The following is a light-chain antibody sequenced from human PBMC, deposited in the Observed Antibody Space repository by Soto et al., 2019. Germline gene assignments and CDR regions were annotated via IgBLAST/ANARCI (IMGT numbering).Light chain of an antibody. Sequence: QSALTQPRSVSGSPGQSVTISCTGTTSDVGVYNYVSWYQQHPGKAPKVMIYDVSNRPSGVPDRFSGSKSGNTASLTIAGLQAEDEADYYCCSHAGSYTYVFGTGTKLTVL. CDR3: CSHAGSYTYV. J-gene: IGLJ1*01. CDR2: DVS. V-gene: IGLV2-11*01. CDR1: TSDVGVYNY.